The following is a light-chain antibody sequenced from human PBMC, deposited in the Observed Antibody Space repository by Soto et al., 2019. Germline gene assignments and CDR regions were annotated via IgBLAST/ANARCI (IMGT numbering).Light chain of an antibody. CDR2: VNSDGSH. J-gene: IGLJ2*01. V-gene: IGLV4-69*01. Sequence: QPVLTQSPSASASLGASVKLTCTLSSGYSSFAIAWHQQQPERGPRYLMKVNSDGSHTKGDGIPDRFSGSRSGAERSLTISSLQSEDEADYYCQTWGSGIHVVFGGGTKVTVL. CDR3: QTWGSGIHVV. CDR1: SGYSSFA.